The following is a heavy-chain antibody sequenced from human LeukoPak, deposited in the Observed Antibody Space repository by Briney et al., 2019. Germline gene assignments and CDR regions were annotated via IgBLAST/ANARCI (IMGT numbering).Heavy chain of an antibody. D-gene: IGHD6-13*01. V-gene: IGHV4-39*01. J-gene: IGHJ3*02. CDR1: GXSISSSSYY. CDR3: ARHRAADPSDAFDI. CDR2: IHYSGST. Sequence: PSETLSLTCTVSGXSISSSSYYWGWIRQPPGRGLEWIGTIHYSGSTYYNPSLKSRVTISVDTSKNQFSLHLSSVTAADTAVYYCARHRAADPSDAFDIWGQGTMVTVSS.